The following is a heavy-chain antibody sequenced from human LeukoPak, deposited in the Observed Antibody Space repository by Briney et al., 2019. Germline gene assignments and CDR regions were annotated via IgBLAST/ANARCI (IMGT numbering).Heavy chain of an antibody. D-gene: IGHD2-2*01. CDR2: IFYSGTT. Sequence: PSETLSLTCTVSGGSIARDNYFWSWIRHHPEKGLEWIGYIFYSGTTYYNPSLKSRVTISVYTSKNQFSLKLNSVIAADTAVYYCAREVNEPASADAFDIWGQGTMVTVSS. CDR3: AREVNEPASADAFDI. V-gene: IGHV4-31*03. J-gene: IGHJ3*02. CDR1: GGSIARDNYF.